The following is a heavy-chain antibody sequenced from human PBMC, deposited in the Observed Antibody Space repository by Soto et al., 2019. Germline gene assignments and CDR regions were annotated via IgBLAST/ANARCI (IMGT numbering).Heavy chain of an antibody. CDR2: IYYSGST. Sequence: SETLSLTCTVSGGSISSGGYYWSWIRQHPGKGLEWIGYIYYSGSTYYNPSLKSRVTISVDTSKNQFSLKLSSVTAADTAVYYCARAQTVARDFDYWGQGXLVTVSS. CDR1: GGSISSGGYY. CDR3: ARAQTVARDFDY. V-gene: IGHV4-31*03. D-gene: IGHD6-19*01. J-gene: IGHJ4*02.